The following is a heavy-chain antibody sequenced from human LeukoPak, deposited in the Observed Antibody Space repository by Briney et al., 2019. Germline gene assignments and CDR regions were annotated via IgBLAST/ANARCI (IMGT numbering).Heavy chain of an antibody. J-gene: IGHJ4*02. CDR3: ARDQYYYDSSGYYYFDY. V-gene: IGHV3-11*01. CDR1: GFTFSDYY. D-gene: IGHD3-22*01. CDR2: ISSSGSTI. Sequence: GGSLRLSCAASGFTFSDYYMSWIRQAPGKGLEWVSYISSSGSTIYYADSVKGRLTISRDNAKNSLYLQMNSLRAEDTAVYYCARDQYYYDSSGYYYFDYWGQGTLVTVSS.